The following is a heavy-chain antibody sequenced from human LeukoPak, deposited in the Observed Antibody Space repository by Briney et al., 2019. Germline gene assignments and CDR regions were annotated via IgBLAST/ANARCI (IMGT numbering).Heavy chain of an antibody. CDR2: LYYSGST. D-gene: IGHD3-9*01. J-gene: IGHJ4*02. Sequence: SETLSLTCTVSGGSISSSSYYWGWIRQPPGRGLEWIGSLYYSGSTYYNASLKSRGTISVDTSKNQFSLKLNSVTAADTAVYFWARQVVEVVGTGYFDYGGQGPLVTVS. CDR1: GGSISSSSYY. V-gene: IGHV4-39*01. CDR3: ARQVVEVVGTGYFDY.